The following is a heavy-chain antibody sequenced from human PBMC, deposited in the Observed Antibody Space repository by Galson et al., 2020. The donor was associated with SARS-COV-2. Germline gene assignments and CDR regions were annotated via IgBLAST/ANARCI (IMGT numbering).Heavy chain of an antibody. Sequence: SETLSLTCTVSGGSISSYYWSWIRQPPGKGLEWIGYIYYSSSTNYNPSLKSRVTISVDTCKNQFSLQLSSVTAADSAVYYCARGQLWFDYWGQGTLVTVSS. V-gene: IGHV4-59*13. CDR1: GGSISSYY. CDR3: ARGQLWFDY. CDR2: IYYSSST. D-gene: IGHD3-16*01. J-gene: IGHJ4*02.